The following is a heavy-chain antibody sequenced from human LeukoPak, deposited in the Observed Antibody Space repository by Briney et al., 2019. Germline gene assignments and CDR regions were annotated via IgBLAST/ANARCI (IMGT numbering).Heavy chain of an antibody. CDR2: IYSGGST. J-gene: IGHJ4*02. Sequence: GGSLRLSCAASGFTVSSNYMSWVRQAPGKGLEWVSVIYSGGSTYYADSVKGRFTISRDNSKNTLYLQMNSLRAEDTAVYYCAKGWWGISGGIPQPFDHCGQGTLVTVSS. CDR3: AKGWWGISGGIPQPFDH. V-gene: IGHV3-53*01. CDR1: GFTVSSNY. D-gene: IGHD2-15*01.